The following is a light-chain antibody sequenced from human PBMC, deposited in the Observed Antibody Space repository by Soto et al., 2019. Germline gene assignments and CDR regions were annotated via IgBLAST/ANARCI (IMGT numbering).Light chain of an antibody. V-gene: IGLV2-14*01. CDR1: SSDVGGYNY. CDR2: EVS. J-gene: IGLJ1*01. CDR3: SSYTRSSTQV. Sequence: QSALTQPASVSGSPGQSITISCTGTSSDVGGYNYVSWYQQYPGKAPKLMIYEVSNRPSGVSNRFSGSKSGNTASLTISGLQAEDEADYYCSSYTRSSTQVFGTGTKLTVL.